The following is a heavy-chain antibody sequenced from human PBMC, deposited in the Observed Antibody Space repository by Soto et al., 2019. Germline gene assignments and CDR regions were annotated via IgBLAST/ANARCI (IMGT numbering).Heavy chain of an antibody. J-gene: IGHJ5*02. Sequence: QVQLQESGPGLVKPSETLSLTCTVSGDSISSYYWSWIRQPPGKGLEWIGYIYYSGSTNYNPSLKSRVTISVDTSKDQFSLKLSSVTAADTAVYYCARDMVGATTWGQGTLVTVSS. CDR1: GDSISSYY. D-gene: IGHD1-26*01. V-gene: IGHV4-59*01. CDR3: ARDMVGATT. CDR2: IYYSGST.